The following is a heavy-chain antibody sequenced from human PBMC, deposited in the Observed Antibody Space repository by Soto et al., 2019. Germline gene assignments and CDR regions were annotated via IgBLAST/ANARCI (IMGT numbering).Heavy chain of an antibody. Sequence: GESLKISCKGSGYSFTSYWIGWVRQMPGKGLEWMGIVYPGDSDTRYSPSFQGQVTISADKSISTAYLQWSSLKASDTAMYYCARSRGGTHYYYYGMDVWGQGTRVTFSS. D-gene: IGHD3-10*01. V-gene: IGHV5-51*01. J-gene: IGHJ6*02. CDR1: GYSFTSYW. CDR3: ARSRGGTHYYYYGMDV. CDR2: VYPGDSDT.